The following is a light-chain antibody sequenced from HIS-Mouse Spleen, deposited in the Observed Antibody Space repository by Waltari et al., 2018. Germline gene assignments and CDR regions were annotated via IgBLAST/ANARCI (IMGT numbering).Light chain of an antibody. V-gene: IGLV2-14*03. J-gene: IGLJ2*01. CDR1: STDHGGYHF. Sequence: QSALTQPASVSGSPGQSITISCTGTSTDHGGYHFVSWYQQHPGKPPKLMIYDVSNRPSGVSNRFSGSKSGNTASLTISGLQAEDEADYYCSSYTSSSFNVVFGGGTKLTVL. CDR2: DVS. CDR3: SSYTSSSFNVV.